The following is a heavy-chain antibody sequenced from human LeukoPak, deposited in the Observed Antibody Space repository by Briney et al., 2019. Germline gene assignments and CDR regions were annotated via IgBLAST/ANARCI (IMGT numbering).Heavy chain of an antibody. CDR2: INHSGST. J-gene: IGHJ4*02. Sequence: SETLSLTCAVYGGSFSGYYWSWIRQPPGKGLEWIGEINHSGSTNYNPSLKSRVTISVDTSKNQFPLKLSSVTAADTAVYYCARARMVRGSIDYWGQGTLVTVSS. CDR3: ARARMVRGSIDY. CDR1: GGSFSGYY. V-gene: IGHV4-34*01. D-gene: IGHD3-10*01.